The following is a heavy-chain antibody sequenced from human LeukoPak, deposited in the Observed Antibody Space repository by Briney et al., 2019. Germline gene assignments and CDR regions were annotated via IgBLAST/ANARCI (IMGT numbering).Heavy chain of an antibody. J-gene: IGHJ4*02. CDR3: ATAILWFGGSNPFDY. CDR2: INPNSGGT. CDR1: GYTFTGYY. Sequence: GASVKVSCKASGYTFTGYYMHWVRQAPGQGLEWMGWINPNSGGTNYAQKFQGRVTMTRDTSISTAYMELSRLRSEDTAVYYCATAILWFGGSNPFDYWGQGTLVTVSS. V-gene: IGHV1-2*02. D-gene: IGHD3-10*01.